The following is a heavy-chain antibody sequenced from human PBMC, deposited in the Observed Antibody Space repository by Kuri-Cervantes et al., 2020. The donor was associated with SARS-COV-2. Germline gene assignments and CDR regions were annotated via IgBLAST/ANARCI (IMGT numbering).Heavy chain of an antibody. J-gene: IGHJ4*02. CDR2: ISYDGSNK. Sequence: GGSLRLSCAASGFTFSSYAMHWVRQAPGKGLEWVAVISYDGSNKYYADSVKGRFTISRDNSKNTLYLQMNSLRAEDTAVYYCARGDNYYDSSGHDYWGQGTLVTDSS. V-gene: IGHV3-30-3*01. D-gene: IGHD3-22*01. CDR3: ARGDNYYDSSGHDY. CDR1: GFTFSSYA.